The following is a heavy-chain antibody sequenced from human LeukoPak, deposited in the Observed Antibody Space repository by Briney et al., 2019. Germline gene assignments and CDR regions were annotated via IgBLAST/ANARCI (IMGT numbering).Heavy chain of an antibody. Sequence: ASVKVSCTASGYTFTTYSMHWVRQAPGQRLEWMGWINGGNGNTRYSRRFQGRVTFTRDTSASTANMDLSSLRSDDTAVYYCARGGIAYVFDMWGQGTMVTVSS. J-gene: IGHJ3*02. CDR3: ARGGIAYVFDM. CDR2: INGGNGNT. D-gene: IGHD1-14*01. V-gene: IGHV1-3*01. CDR1: GYTFTTYS.